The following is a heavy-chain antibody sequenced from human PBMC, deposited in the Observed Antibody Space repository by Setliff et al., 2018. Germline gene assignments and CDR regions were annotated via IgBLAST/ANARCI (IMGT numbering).Heavy chain of an antibody. D-gene: IGHD3-22*01. CDR1: GGSISSGSCY. J-gene: IGHJ4*02. CDR2: IYTSGST. CDR3: ARGGWYSSSWYWYYDSSGYYLFDY. Sequence: ASETLSLTCTVSGGSISSGSCYWSWIRQPAGKGLEWIGRIYTSGSTNYNPSLKSRVTISVDTSKNQFSLKLSSVTAADTAVYYCARGGWYSSSWYWYYDSSGYYLFDYWGQGTLVTVSS. V-gene: IGHV4-61*02.